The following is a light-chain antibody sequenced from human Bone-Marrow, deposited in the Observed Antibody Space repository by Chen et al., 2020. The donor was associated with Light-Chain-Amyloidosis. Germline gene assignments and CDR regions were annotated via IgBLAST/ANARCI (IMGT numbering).Light chain of an antibody. V-gene: IGLV3-21*02. CDR1: KIGSTS. CDR3: QVWDRSSDRPV. CDR2: DDS. J-gene: IGLJ3*02. Sequence: SYVLTQPSSVSVAPGQTATIACGGNKIGSTSVHWYQQTPGQAPLLFVDDDSDRPSGIPERLSGSNSGNTATLTISRVEAGDEADYYCQVWDRSSDRPVFGGGTKLTVL.